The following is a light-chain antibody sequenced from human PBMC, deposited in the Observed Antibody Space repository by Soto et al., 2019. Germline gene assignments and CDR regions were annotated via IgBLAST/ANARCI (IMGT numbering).Light chain of an antibody. CDR2: EVT. Sequence: QSALTQPPSASGSPGQSVTISCTGTSSDIGRYNYVSWYQQHPGKAPKLMVFEVTKRPSGVPDRFSGSKSVNTASLTVSGLQAEDEADYYCSSYAGSNNGVFGGGTKVTVL. CDR1: SSDIGRYNY. CDR3: SSYAGSNNGV. V-gene: IGLV2-8*01. J-gene: IGLJ3*02.